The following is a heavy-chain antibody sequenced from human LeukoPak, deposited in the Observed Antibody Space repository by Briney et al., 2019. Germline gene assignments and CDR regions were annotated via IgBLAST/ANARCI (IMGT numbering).Heavy chain of an antibody. CDR2: IYTSGST. J-gene: IGHJ3*02. V-gene: IGHV4-61*02. CDR1: GGSISSGSYY. D-gene: IGHD3-3*01. CDR3: ARAYYDFWSGSASAFDI. Sequence: TSQTLSLTCTVSGGSISSGSYYWSWIRQPAGKGLEWIGRIYTSGSTNYNPSLKSRVTISVDTSKNQFSLKLSSATAADTAVYYCARAYYDFWSGSASAFDIWGQGTMVTVSS.